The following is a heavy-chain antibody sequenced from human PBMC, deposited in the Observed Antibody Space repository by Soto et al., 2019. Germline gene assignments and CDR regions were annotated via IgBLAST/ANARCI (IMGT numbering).Heavy chain of an antibody. D-gene: IGHD6-19*01. CDR1: GYTFTSYA. V-gene: IGHV1-3*01. J-gene: IGHJ6*03. CDR3: ARGLVGDYYYYMDV. Sequence: ASVKVSWKASGYTFTSYAMHWVRQAPGQRLEWMGWINAGNGNTKYSQKFQGRVTITRDTSASTAYMELSSLRSEDTAVYYCARGLVGDYYYYMDVWGKGTTVTVSS. CDR2: INAGNGNT.